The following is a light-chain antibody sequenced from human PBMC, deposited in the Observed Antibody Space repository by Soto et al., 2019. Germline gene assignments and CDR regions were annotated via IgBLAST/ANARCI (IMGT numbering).Light chain of an antibody. CDR3: QQYYSTPLT. V-gene: IGKV4-1*01. Sequence: DIVMTQSPDSLAVSLGERATINCKSSQSVLYSSNNKNYLAWYQHKPGQPPKLLLYWASTRESGVPDRFSGSGSGTDFTLTISSLQAEDVAVYYCQQYYSTPLTFGGGTKVDIK. CDR2: WAS. J-gene: IGKJ4*01. CDR1: QSVLYSSNNKNY.